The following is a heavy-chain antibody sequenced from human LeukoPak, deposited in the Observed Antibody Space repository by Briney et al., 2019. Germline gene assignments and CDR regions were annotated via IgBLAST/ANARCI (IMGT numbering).Heavy chain of an antibody. J-gene: IGHJ4*02. Sequence: GGSLRLSCAASGFTFSSYAMHLVRQAPGKGLEYVSAISSNGGSTYYANSVKGRFTISRDNSKNTLYLQMGSLRAEDMAVYYCARGYCSSTSCFPFDYWGQGTLVTVSS. CDR3: ARGYCSSTSCFPFDY. V-gene: IGHV3-64*01. D-gene: IGHD2-2*01. CDR2: ISSNGGST. CDR1: GFTFSSYA.